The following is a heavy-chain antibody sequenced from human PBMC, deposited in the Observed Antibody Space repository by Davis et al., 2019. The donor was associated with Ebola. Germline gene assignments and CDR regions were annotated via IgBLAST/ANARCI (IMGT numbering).Heavy chain of an antibody. J-gene: IGHJ4*02. Sequence: GESLKISCRASGFGVTSYYMTWVRQAPGKGLEWVAVISYDGSNKYYADSVKGRFTISRDNSKNTLYLQMNSLRAEDTAVYYCAKSGWGSHDYGAKSDWGQGTLVTVSS. CDR1: GFGVTSYY. CDR3: AKSGWGSHDYGAKSD. V-gene: IGHV3-30*18. CDR2: ISYDGSNK. D-gene: IGHD4-17*01.